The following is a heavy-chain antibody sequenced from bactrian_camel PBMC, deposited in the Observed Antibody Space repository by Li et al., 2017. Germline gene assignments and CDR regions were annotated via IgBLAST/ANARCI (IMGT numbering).Heavy chain of an antibody. CDR1: GDTIGRYC. Sequence: HVQLVESGGGSVQVGGSLRLSCVASGDTIGRYCMGWFRQIPDREREAVAGLDSDGRTSYVSSVKGRFTVSQDEDKNTLYLQMNSLKPEDTAMYYCAYNLPRYCDLKVMTTRTRKHGQGTQVTVS. D-gene: IGHD5*01. J-gene: IGHJ4*01. V-gene: IGHV3S55*01. CDR2: LDSDGRT.